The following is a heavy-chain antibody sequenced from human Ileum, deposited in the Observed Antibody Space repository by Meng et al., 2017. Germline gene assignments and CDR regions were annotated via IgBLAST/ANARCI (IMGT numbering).Heavy chain of an antibody. J-gene: IGHJ4*02. Sequence: QVQLLQHGSELKAPGASVQVSCKASGYSFTSDAINWLRQAPGQGLEWMGWLNTNTGNPTYAQDFTGRFVFSLDTSVSTAYLQISSLEPEDTAVYFCARVVGYCSVGSCHSAYWGQGTLVTVSS. CDR2: LNTNTGNP. D-gene: IGHD2-15*01. CDR1: GYSFTSDA. V-gene: IGHV7-4-1*02. CDR3: ARVVGYCSVGSCHSAY.